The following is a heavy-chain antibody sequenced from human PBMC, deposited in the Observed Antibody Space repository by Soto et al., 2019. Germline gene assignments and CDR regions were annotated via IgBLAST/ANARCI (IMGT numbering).Heavy chain of an antibody. CDR1: GGTFSSYA. D-gene: IGHD1-1*01. CDR3: ARFPGSHNWHDGDEYYYYGMDV. V-gene: IGHV1-69*12. CDR2: IIPIFGTA. J-gene: IGHJ6*02. Sequence: QVQLVPSGAEVKKPGSSVKVSCKASGGTFSSYAISWVRQAPGQGLEWIGGIIPIFGTANYAQKFQGRVTITADVSTCTAYMELSSLRSEDTAVYYCARFPGSHNWHDGDEYYYYGMDVWGQGTTVTVSS.